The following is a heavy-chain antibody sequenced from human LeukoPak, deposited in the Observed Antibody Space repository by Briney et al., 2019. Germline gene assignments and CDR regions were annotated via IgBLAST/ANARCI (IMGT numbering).Heavy chain of an antibody. CDR3: ARDPTMIGLGDAFDI. J-gene: IGHJ3*02. CDR1: GGSISSYY. D-gene: IGHD3-22*01. Sequence: PSETLSPTCTVSGGSISSYYWSWIRQPPGKGLEWIGYIYYSGSTNYNPSLKSRVTISVDTSKNQFSLKLSSVTAADTAVYYCARDPTMIGLGDAFDIWGQGTMVTVSS. V-gene: IGHV4-59*01. CDR2: IYYSGST.